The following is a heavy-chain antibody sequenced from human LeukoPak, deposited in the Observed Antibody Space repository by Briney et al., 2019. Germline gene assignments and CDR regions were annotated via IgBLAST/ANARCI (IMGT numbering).Heavy chain of an antibody. Sequence: GRSLRLSCAASGFTFSSYGMHWVRQAPGKGLEWVAVISYDGSNKYYADSVKGRFTISRDNSKNTLYLQMNSLRAEDTAVYYCAKGPTYYYDSSGYYALLDHWGQGTLVTVSS. V-gene: IGHV3-30*18. J-gene: IGHJ5*02. CDR3: AKGPTYYYDSSGYYALLDH. D-gene: IGHD3-22*01. CDR1: GFTFSSYG. CDR2: ISYDGSNK.